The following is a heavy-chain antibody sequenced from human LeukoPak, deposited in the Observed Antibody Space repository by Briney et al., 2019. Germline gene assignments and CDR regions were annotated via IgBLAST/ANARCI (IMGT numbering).Heavy chain of an antibody. CDR2: ISYDGSNK. CDR3: ASIAVAGTHY. V-gene: IGHV3-30*03. J-gene: IGHJ4*02. CDR1: GLTFSSYS. Sequence: GGSLRLSCAASGLTFSSYSMNWVRQAPGKGLEWVAVISYDGSNKYYADSVKGRFTISRDNSKNTLYLQMNSLRAEDTAVYYCASIAVAGTHYWGQGTLVTVSS. D-gene: IGHD6-19*01.